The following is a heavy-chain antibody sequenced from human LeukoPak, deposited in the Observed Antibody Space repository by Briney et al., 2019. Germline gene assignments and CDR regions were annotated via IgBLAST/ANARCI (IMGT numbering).Heavy chain of an antibody. Sequence: GGSLRLSCAASGFTFSSYGMHWVRQAPGKGLEWVAVIWYDGSNKYYADSVKGRFTISRDNSKNTLYLQMNSLRAEDTAIYYCAKEGGWDSSGYYSLSYWGQGTLVTVSS. D-gene: IGHD3-22*01. CDR3: AKEGGWDSSGYYSLSY. CDR2: IWYDGSNK. V-gene: IGHV3-33*06. CDR1: GFTFSSYG. J-gene: IGHJ4*02.